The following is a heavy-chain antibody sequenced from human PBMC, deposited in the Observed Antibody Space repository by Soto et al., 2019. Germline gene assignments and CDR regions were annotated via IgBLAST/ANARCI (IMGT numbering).Heavy chain of an antibody. CDR2: INPRDGST. Sequence: QVQLVQSGAAVKKPGASVKVSCKASGYSFTSYYLHWMRQAPGQGPEWMGMINPRDGSTNYAQKFQGSVTLTRDTSTSTVYMELSSLRSEEAAVYYCARYISFNFDYWGQGTLVTVSS. J-gene: IGHJ4*02. CDR3: ARYISFNFDY. V-gene: IGHV1-46*01. CDR1: GYSFTSYY.